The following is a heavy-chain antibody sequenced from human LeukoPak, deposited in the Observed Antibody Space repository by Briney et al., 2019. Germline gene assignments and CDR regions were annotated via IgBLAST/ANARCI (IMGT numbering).Heavy chain of an antibody. V-gene: IGHV3-23*01. Sequence: PGGSLRLSCAASGFAVSEYALGWVRQAPGKGLEWVSASSSGGSNPLYADAVKGRFTIYRDNSKNTLYLQMNSLRAEDTAVYYCGRDPNGDYLGAFDFWGRGTMVIVSS. CDR2: SSSGGSNP. CDR3: GRDPNGDYLGAFDF. CDR1: GFAVSEYA. J-gene: IGHJ3*01. D-gene: IGHD4-17*01.